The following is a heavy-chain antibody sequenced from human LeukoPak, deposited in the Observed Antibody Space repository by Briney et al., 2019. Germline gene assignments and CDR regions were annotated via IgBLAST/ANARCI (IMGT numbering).Heavy chain of an antibody. D-gene: IGHD3-22*01. Sequence: SETLSLTCGVSGGSISSSSYYWGWIRQPPGKGLEWIGEIYYSGRAYYNSSLKSRLTISVDTSWNQFSLTLSSVTAADTGVYYCARRRYYDSTGYLDWGQGTLVSVPT. J-gene: IGHJ1*01. CDR2: IYYSGRA. CDR3: ARRRYYDSTGYLD. CDR1: GGSISSSSYY. V-gene: IGHV4-39*01.